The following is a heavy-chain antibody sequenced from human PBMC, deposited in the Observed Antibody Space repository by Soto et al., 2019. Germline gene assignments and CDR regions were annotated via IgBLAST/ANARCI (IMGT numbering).Heavy chain of an antibody. V-gene: IGHV4-4*02. Sequence: SETLSLTCAVSGGTISNNYWWSWVRQSPGKGLVWIGEISHRGTINYNPSLKSRVTISVDKSKNQLSLKLSSVTAADTAVYYCAGKPNALYYFDYWGQGALVTVSS. CDR3: AGKPNALYYFDY. J-gene: IGHJ4*02. CDR1: GGTISNNYW. D-gene: IGHD2-8*01. CDR2: ISHRGTI.